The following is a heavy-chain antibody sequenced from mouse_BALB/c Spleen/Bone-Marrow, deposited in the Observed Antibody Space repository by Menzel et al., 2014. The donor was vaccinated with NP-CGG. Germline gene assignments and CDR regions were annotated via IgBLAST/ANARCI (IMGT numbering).Heavy chain of an antibody. CDR2: IDPANGNT. Sequence: VQLKESGAELVKPGASVKLSCTASGFNIKDTYMHWVKRRPEQGLEWIGRIDPANGNTKYDPKFQGKATITADTSSNTAYLQLSSLTSEDTAVYYCANYYYGSSLLAYWGQGTLVTVSA. D-gene: IGHD1-1*01. J-gene: IGHJ3*01. CDR1: GFNIKDTY. CDR3: ANYYYGSSLLAY. V-gene: IGHV14-3*02.